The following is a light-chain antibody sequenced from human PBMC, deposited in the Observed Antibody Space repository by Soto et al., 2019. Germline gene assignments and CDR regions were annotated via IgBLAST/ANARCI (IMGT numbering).Light chain of an antibody. CDR2: QVN. V-gene: IGLV2-8*01. J-gene: IGLJ1*01. CDR1: NTDVGGYKY. Sequence: QSVLTQPPSASGAPGQSVTISCTGTNTDVGGYKYVSWYQQHPGKAPKLIIYQVNRRPSGVPGRFSGSVSGNTASLTVSGLQAEDEAEYYCASYAGNNIFLFGSGTKVTLL. CDR3: ASYAGNNIFL.